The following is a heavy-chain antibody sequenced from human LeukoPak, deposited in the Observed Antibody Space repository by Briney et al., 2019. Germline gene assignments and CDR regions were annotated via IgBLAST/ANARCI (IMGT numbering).Heavy chain of an antibody. CDR3: AREDWNDYIDY. Sequence: PGGSLRLSCAASGFTFSSEWMHWVRQAPGRGLVWISHINSDGGSTHYGDSVKGRFTVSRDNSKNTLYLQMNSLRAEDTAVYYCAREDWNDYIDYWGQGTLVTVSS. D-gene: IGHD1-1*01. J-gene: IGHJ4*02. CDR1: GFTFSSEW. CDR2: INSDGGST. V-gene: IGHV3-74*01.